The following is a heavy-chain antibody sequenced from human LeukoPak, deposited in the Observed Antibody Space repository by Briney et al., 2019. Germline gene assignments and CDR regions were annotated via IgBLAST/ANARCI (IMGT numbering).Heavy chain of an antibody. CDR2: IYTSGST. V-gene: IGHV4-61*02. D-gene: IGHD2-21*02. Sequence: SETLSLTCTVSGGSIISGSYYRSWIRQPAGEGLEWIGRIYTSGSTNYNPSLKSRVTISVDTSKNQFSLKLSSVTAADTAVYYCAAFNCGGDCYSVRYYYFMDVWRKGTTVTISS. CDR3: AAFNCGGDCYSVRYYYFMDV. J-gene: IGHJ6*03. CDR1: GGSIISGSYY.